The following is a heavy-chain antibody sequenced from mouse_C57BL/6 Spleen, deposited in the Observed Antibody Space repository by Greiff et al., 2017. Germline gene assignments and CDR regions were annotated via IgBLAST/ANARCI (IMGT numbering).Heavy chain of an antibody. J-gene: IGHJ2*01. Sequence: EVTVVESGGGLVKPGGSLKLSCAASGFTFSSYAMSLVRLTPEKRLEWVATISDGGSYTYCPDHVSGLITIYRDNSKNKLYLQMSHLKAEDTAMYYCARDYYSNYVDYFDYWGQGTTLTVSS. V-gene: IGHV5-4*01. D-gene: IGHD2-5*01. CDR2: ISDGGSYT. CDR3: ARDYYSNYVDYFDY. CDR1: GFTFSSYA.